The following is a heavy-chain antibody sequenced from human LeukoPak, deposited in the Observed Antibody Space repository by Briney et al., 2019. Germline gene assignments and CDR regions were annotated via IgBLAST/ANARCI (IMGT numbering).Heavy chain of an antibody. Sequence: GGSLRLSCAASGFSFSSYAMNWVRQAPGKGLEWVSTISAGGGSTYYAGSVKGRFTVSRDNSKNTLYLQMNSLRAEDTAVYYCARDPYCSGGSCYPPDYWGQGTLVTVSS. CDR2: ISAGGGST. CDR3: ARDPYCSGGSCYPPDY. J-gene: IGHJ4*02. D-gene: IGHD2-15*01. CDR1: GFSFSSYA. V-gene: IGHV3-23*01.